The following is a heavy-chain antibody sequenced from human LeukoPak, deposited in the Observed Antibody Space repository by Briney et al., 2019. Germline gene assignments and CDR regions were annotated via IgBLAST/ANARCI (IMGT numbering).Heavy chain of an antibody. V-gene: IGHV1-2*02. Sequence: ASVKVSCKASGYTFTGYYMHWVRQAPGQGLEWMGWINPNSGGTNYAQKFQGRVTMTRDTSISTAYMELSRPRSDDTAVYYCAVTPTTVTTVTYDYWGQGTLVTVSS. D-gene: IGHD4-17*01. CDR2: INPNSGGT. CDR1: GYTFTGYY. CDR3: AVTPTTVTTVTYDY. J-gene: IGHJ4*02.